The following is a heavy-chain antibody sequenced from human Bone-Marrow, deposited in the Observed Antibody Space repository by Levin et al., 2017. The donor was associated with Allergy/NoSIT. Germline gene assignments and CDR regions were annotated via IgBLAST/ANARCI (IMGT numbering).Heavy chain of an antibody. Sequence: PGGSLRLSCAASGFTFSSYSMNWVRQAPGKGLEWVSSISSSSSYIYYADSVKGRFTISRDNAKNSLYLQMNSLRAEDTAVYYCAREGCSSTSCYSSVKEWGQGTLVTVSS. D-gene: IGHD2-2*01. V-gene: IGHV3-21*01. CDR2: ISSSSSYI. J-gene: IGHJ4*02. CDR3: AREGCSSTSCYSSVKE. CDR1: GFTFSSYS.